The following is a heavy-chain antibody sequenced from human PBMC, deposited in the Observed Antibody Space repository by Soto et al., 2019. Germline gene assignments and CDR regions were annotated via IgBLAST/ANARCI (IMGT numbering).Heavy chain of an antibody. CDR2: IYYSGST. J-gene: IGHJ4*02. Sequence: PSETLSLTCTVSGASISSGDYYWSWIRQPPGKGLEWIGSIYYSGSTYYNPSLKSRVTISVDTSKNQFSLKLSSVTAADTAVYYCARLRFLEWLPDYFDYWGQGTLVTVSS. D-gene: IGHD3-3*01. CDR1: GASISSGDYY. V-gene: IGHV4-30-4*01. CDR3: ARLRFLEWLPDYFDY.